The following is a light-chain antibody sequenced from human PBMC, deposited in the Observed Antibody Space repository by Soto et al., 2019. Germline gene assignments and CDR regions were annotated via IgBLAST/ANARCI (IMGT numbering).Light chain of an antibody. CDR1: QSVNNY. J-gene: IGKJ1*01. V-gene: IGKV3-11*01. Sequence: PGERATLSCRASQSVNNYIAWYQQKPGQPPRLLIYDASKRATGIPARFSGIGSGTDFTLTVSSLEPEDVAVYYCQHRYNWPQTFGQGTKVEVK. CDR2: DAS. CDR3: QHRYNWPQT.